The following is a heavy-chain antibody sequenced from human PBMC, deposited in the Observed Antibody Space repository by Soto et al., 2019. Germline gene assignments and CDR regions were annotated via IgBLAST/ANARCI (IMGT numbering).Heavy chain of an antibody. CDR3: ARDPLIGTTDYGLDV. Sequence: EVQLVESGGGLVQPGGSLRLSCAASGFTFSTYWMHWVRPPPGKGLVWVSRINNDGSNTAYADSVKGRFTISRDNAQSTLYLQMNSLSAEDTAVYYCARDPLIGTTDYGLDVWGQGTTVSVSS. D-gene: IGHD1-7*01. CDR1: GFTFSTYW. CDR2: INNDGSNT. J-gene: IGHJ6*02. V-gene: IGHV3-74*01.